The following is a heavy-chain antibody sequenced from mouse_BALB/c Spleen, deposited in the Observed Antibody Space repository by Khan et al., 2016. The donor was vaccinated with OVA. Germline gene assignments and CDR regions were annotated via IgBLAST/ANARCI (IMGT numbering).Heavy chain of an antibody. CDR1: GYTFTSYW. CDR3: ARMKKKEATYFDY. D-gene: IGHD1-1*01. V-gene: IGHV1S81*02. CDR2: TNPTNGRT. Sequence: QVQLQQSGAELVKAGASVKMSCKASGYTFTSYWMHWVKQRLGQGLEWFAETNPTNGRTYYNEKFKSKATLTVDKSSSTAYMLLSGQTFEDSAVYYCARMKKKEATYFDYGGQGTTLTVSS. J-gene: IGHJ2*01.